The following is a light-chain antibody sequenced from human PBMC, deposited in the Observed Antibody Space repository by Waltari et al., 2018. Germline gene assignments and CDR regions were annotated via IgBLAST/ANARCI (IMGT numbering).Light chain of an antibody. CDR2: KAS. V-gene: IGKV1-5*03. J-gene: IGKJ5*01. CDR1: QTISSR. Sequence: IQMTQSPSTLSASVGDRVTITSRASQTISSRLAGDQQKPGKAPKLLIYKASTLESGVPSRFSGSGSGTEFTLTISSLQPDDFATYYCQQYNSYSIAFGQGTRLEIK. CDR3: QQYNSYSIA.